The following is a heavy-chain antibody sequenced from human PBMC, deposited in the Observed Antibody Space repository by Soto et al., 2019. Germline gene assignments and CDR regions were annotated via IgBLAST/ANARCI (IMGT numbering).Heavy chain of an antibody. J-gene: IGHJ6*02. CDR3: ARGFRRGVADFVYGMDV. D-gene: IGHD6-19*01. V-gene: IGHV5-10-1*01. CDR1: GYSFTSYW. CDR2: IDPSDSYT. Sequence: GESLKISCKGSGYSFTSYWISWVRQMPGKGLEWMGRIDPSDSYTNYSPSFQGHVTISADKSISTAYLQWSSLKASDTAMYYCARGFRRGVADFVYGMDVWGQGTTVTVS.